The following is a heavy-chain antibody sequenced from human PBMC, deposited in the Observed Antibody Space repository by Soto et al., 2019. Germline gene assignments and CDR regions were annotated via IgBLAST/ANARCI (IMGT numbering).Heavy chain of an antibody. D-gene: IGHD2-15*01. V-gene: IGHV5-10-1*01. CDR2: IDPSDSYT. CDR1: GYSFTSYW. J-gene: IGHJ4*02. Sequence: LGESLKISCKGSGYSFTSYWISWVRQMPGKGLEWMGRIDPSDSYTNYSPSFQGHVTISADKSISTAYLQWSSLKASDTAMYYCARQLFGCSGGSCYYVNWGQGTLVTVSS. CDR3: ARQLFGCSGGSCYYVN.